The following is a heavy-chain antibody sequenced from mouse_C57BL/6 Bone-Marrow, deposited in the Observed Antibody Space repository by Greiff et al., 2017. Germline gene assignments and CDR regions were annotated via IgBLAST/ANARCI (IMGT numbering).Heavy chain of an antibody. CDR1: GYAFTNYL. Sequence: QVQLKESGAELVRPGTSVKVSCKASGYAFTNYLIEWVKQRPGQGLEWIGVINPGSGGTNYNEKFKGKATLTADKSSSPAYRQLSSLTSEDSAVYFCARDDGYYVWYFDVWGTGTTVTVSS. CDR3: ARDDGYYVWYFDV. V-gene: IGHV1-54*01. CDR2: INPGSGGT. D-gene: IGHD2-3*01. J-gene: IGHJ1*03.